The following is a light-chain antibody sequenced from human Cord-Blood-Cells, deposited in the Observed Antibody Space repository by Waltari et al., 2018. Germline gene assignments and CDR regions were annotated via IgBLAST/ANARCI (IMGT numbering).Light chain of an antibody. Sequence: DIGMTQSPDSLAVSLCERATINCKSSQRGLYSSNHKNYLAWYQQKPGKPPKLLIYWESTRESGVPDRFSGSGSGTDFTLTISSLQAEDVAVYYCQQYYSTPITFGQGTRLEIK. CDR2: WES. J-gene: IGKJ5*01. V-gene: IGKV4-1*01. CDR1: QRGLYSSNHKNY. CDR3: QQYYSTPIT.